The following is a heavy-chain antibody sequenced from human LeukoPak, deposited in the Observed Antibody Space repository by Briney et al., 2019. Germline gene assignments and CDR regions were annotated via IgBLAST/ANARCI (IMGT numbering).Heavy chain of an antibody. Sequence: GRSLRLSCVASGFTFSSYAMSWVRQAPGKGLEWVSAISGSGGSTYYADSVKGRFTISRDNSKNTLYLQMNSLRAEDTAVYYCAKTGTPWYYFDYWGQGTLVTVSS. J-gene: IGHJ4*02. CDR2: ISGSGGST. CDR3: AKTGTPWYYFDY. D-gene: IGHD6-13*01. V-gene: IGHV3-23*01. CDR1: GFTFSSYA.